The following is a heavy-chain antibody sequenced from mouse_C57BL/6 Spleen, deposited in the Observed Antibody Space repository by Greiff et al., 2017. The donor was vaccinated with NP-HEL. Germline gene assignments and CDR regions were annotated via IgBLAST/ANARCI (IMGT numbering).Heavy chain of an antibody. Sequence: QVQLQQSGAELVKPGASVKISCKASGYAFSSYWMNWVKQRPGKGLEWIGQIYPGDGDTNYNGKFKGKATLTADKSSSTAYMQLSSLTSEDSAVYFCARSRAYYSNYGFLYAMDYWGQGTSVTVSS. CDR1: GYAFSSYW. V-gene: IGHV1-80*01. CDR2: IYPGDGDT. D-gene: IGHD2-5*01. CDR3: ARSRAYYSNYGFLYAMDY. J-gene: IGHJ4*01.